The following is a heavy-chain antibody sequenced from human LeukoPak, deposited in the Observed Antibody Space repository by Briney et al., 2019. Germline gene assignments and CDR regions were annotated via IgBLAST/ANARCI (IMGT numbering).Heavy chain of an antibody. D-gene: IGHD5-24*01. J-gene: IGHJ5*02. Sequence: ASVKVSCTASGYTFTDYYMHWVRQAPGQGLEWVGYINPNTGGTHYAQQFEGRVTMTRDTSVRTAFMELSSLRSDDTAVYYCARDQGDGYDPCGQGTLVTVSS. V-gene: IGHV1-2*02. CDR2: INPNTGGT. CDR3: ARDQGDGYDP. CDR1: GYTFTDYY.